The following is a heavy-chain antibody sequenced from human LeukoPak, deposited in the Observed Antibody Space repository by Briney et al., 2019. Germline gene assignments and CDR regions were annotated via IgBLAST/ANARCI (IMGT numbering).Heavy chain of an antibody. CDR1: GYTFTSYG. J-gene: IGHJ4*02. CDR2: ISAYNGNT. CDR3: ARDLRGLTTANLFDY. V-gene: IGHV1-18*01. D-gene: IGHD4-11*01. Sequence: ASVKVSCKASGYTFTSYGISWVRQSPGQGLEWMGWISAYNGNTNYAQKLQGRVTMTTDTSTSTAYMELRSLRSDDTAVYYCARDLRGLTTANLFDYWGQGTLVTVSS.